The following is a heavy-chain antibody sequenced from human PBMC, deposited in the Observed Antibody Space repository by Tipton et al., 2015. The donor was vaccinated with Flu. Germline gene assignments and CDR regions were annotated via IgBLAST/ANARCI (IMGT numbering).Heavy chain of an antibody. D-gene: IGHD4-11*01. J-gene: IGHJ5*01. V-gene: IGHV4-39*07. CDR2: ICQTGST. CDR1: GGSISSRTDY. CDR3: ARRDYSNYVSEPKNWFDS. Sequence: TLSLTCTVSGGSISSRTDYWVWIRQPPGTGLEWIGNICQTGSTYYNVSLKSRVTISVARSKNQFSLRVTSVTAADTAVYYCARRDYSNYVSEPKNWFDSWGQGTLVTVSS.